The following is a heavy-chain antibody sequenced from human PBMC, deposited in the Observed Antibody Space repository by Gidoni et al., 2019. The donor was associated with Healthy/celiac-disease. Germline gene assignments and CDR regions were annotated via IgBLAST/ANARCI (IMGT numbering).Heavy chain of an antibody. D-gene: IGHD3-9*01. CDR2: MSSSSSTI. Sequence: EVQLVESGGGLVQPGGSLRLSCAASGFTFTSYSMNWVRQAPGKGLEWVSYMSSSSSTIYYADSVKGRFTISRDNAKNSLYLQMNSLRDEDTAVYYCARTPRYFDLDKHQLWGQGTLVTVSS. V-gene: IGHV3-48*02. CDR3: ARTPRYFDLDKHQL. CDR1: GFTFTSYS. J-gene: IGHJ4*02.